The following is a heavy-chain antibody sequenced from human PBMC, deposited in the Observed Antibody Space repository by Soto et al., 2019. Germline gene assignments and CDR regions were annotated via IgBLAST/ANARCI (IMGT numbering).Heavy chain of an antibody. J-gene: IGHJ6*02. CDR1: GFTFSSYG. D-gene: IGHD2-8*02. Sequence: QVQLVESGGGVVQPGRSLRLSCAASGFTFSSYGMHRVRQAPGKGLEWVAVIWYDGSNKYYADSVKGRFTISRDNSKNTLYLQMNSLRAEDTAVYYCAREGVEYELGLGMDVWGQGTTVTVSS. CDR3: AREGVEYELGLGMDV. CDR2: IWYDGSNK. V-gene: IGHV3-33*01.